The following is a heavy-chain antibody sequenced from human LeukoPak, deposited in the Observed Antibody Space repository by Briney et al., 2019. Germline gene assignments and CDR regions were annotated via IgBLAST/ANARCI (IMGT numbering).Heavy chain of an antibody. V-gene: IGHV1-18*01. CDR3: ARWQQPTLFDY. D-gene: IGHD6-13*01. J-gene: IGHJ4*02. CDR2: ISAYNGNT. CDR1: GYTFTSYG. Sequence: ASAKVSCEASGYTFTSYGISWVRQAPGQGLEWMGWISAYNGNTNYAQKLQGRVTMTTDTSTSTAYMELRSLRSDDTAVYYCARWQQPTLFDYWGQGTLVTVSS.